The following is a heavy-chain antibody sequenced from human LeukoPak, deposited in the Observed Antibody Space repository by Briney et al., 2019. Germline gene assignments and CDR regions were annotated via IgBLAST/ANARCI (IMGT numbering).Heavy chain of an antibody. CDR1: GGSICSGGYY. Sequence: SETLSLTCTVSGGSICSGGYYWSWIRQHPGKGLEWIGYIYYSGSTYYNPSLKSRVTISVDTSKNQFSLKLSSVTAADTAVYYCARGCGGDCSPNNWFDPWGQGTLVTVSS. CDR2: IYYSGST. CDR3: ARGCGGDCSPNNWFDP. D-gene: IGHD2-21*02. V-gene: IGHV4-31*03. J-gene: IGHJ5*02.